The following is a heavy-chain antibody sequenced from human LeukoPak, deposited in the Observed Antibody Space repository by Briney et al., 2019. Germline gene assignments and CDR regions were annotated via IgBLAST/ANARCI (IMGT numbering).Heavy chain of an antibody. D-gene: IGHD6-6*01. CDR3: AKDRYSSSSPEFFQL. V-gene: IGHV3-30*18. J-gene: IGHJ1*01. CDR1: GFTFRSYG. Sequence: PGRSLRLSCAASGFTFRSYGMHWVRQAPGKGLEWVAVISYDGSNKHYVDSVKGRFSISRDNSKNTVYLQMNSLRAEDTAVYFCAKDRYSSSSPEFFQLWGQGTLLTVSS. CDR2: ISYDGSNK.